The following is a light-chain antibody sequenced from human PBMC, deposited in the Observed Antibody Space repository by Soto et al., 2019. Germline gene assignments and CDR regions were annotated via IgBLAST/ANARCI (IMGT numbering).Light chain of an antibody. CDR1: QSVDSRF. J-gene: IGKJ1*01. CDR3: QQYDSSVT. CDR2: GAS. V-gene: IGKV3-20*01. Sequence: EIVLTQSPGSLSLSPGERATLSYRASQSVDSRFFAWYQQRPGQAPRLLIYGASRRATGIPDRFTGSGSGTDFTLTISGLEPEDFALYYCQQYDSSVTFGLGTKVEIK.